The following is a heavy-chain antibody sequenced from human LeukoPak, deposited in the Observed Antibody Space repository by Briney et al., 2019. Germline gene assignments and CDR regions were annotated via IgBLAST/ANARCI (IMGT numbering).Heavy chain of an antibody. Sequence: SVKVSCKASGGTFSSYAISWVRQAPGQGLEWMGGIIPIFGTANYAQKFQGRVTITADESTSTAYMELSSLRSEDTAVHYCARESYSGSYFDYWGQGTLVTVSS. CDR1: GGTFSSYA. V-gene: IGHV1-69*13. D-gene: IGHD1-26*01. J-gene: IGHJ4*02. CDR3: ARESYSGSYFDY. CDR2: IIPIFGTA.